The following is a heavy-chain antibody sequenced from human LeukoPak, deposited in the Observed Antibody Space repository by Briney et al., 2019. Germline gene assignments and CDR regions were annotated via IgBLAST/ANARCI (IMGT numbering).Heavy chain of an antibody. V-gene: IGHV4-59*01. J-gene: IGHJ4*02. D-gene: IGHD6-6*01. Sequence: SETLSLTCTVSGGSISSYYWSWIRQPPGKGLEWIGYIYYSGSTNYNPSLKSRVTISVDTSKNQFSLKLSSVTAADTAVYYCARVGGYSSSSGPLFDYWGQGTLVTVSS. CDR1: GGSISSYY. CDR3: ARVGGYSSSSGPLFDY. CDR2: IYYSGST.